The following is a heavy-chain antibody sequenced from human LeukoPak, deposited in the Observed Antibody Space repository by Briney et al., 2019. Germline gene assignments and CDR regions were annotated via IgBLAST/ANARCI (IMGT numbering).Heavy chain of an antibody. Sequence: GGSLRLSYAASGSTFSSYGMHWVRQAPGKGLEWVAVISYDGSNKYYADSVKGRFTISRDNSKNTLYLQMNGLRAEDTAVYYCARTKRTRIQLWLYAFDIWGQGTMVTVSS. CDR2: ISYDGSNK. CDR3: ARTKRTRIQLWLYAFDI. D-gene: IGHD5-18*01. J-gene: IGHJ3*02. CDR1: GSTFSSYG. V-gene: IGHV3-30*19.